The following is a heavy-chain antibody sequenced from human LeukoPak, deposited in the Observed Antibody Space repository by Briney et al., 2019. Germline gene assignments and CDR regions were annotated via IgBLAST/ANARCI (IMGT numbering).Heavy chain of an antibody. CDR3: ARGPHWDPHFDY. Sequence: ASVKVSCKASGYTFTSYYMHWVRQAPGQGLEWMGWINPNSGGTNYAQKFQGRVTMTRGTSISTAYMELSGLRSDDTAVYYCARGPHWDPHFDYWGQGTLVTVSS. J-gene: IGHJ4*02. D-gene: IGHD7-27*01. CDR1: GYTFTSYY. CDR2: INPNSGGT. V-gene: IGHV1-2*02.